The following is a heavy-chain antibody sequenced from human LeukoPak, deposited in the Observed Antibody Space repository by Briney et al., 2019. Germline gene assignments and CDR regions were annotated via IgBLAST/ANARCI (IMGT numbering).Heavy chain of an antibody. J-gene: IGHJ6*03. CDR2: ISSSSSYI. V-gene: IGHV3-21*01. D-gene: IGHD6-13*01. CDR1: GFTVSSNS. CDR3: ARWGFDSSSWPLGYYYYYYMDV. Sequence: GGSLRLSCTVSGFTVSSNSMSWVRQAPGKGLEWASSISSSSSYIYYADSVKGRFTISRDNAKNSLYLQMNSLRAEDTAVYYCARWGFDSSSWPLGYYYYYYMDVWGKGTTVTVSS.